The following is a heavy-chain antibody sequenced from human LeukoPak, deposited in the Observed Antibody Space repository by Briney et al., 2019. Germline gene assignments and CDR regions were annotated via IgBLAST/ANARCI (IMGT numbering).Heavy chain of an antibody. J-gene: IGHJ6*02. D-gene: IGHD6-13*01. CDR2: ISSSSSYI. V-gene: IGHV3-21*01. Sequence: GGSLRLSCAASGFTFSSYSMNWVRQAPGKGLEWVSSISSSSSYIYYADSVKGRFTISRDNAKNSLYLQMNSLRAEGTAVYYCARDHHSSSWYGMDVWGQGTTVTVSS. CDR3: ARDHHSSSWYGMDV. CDR1: GFTFSSYS.